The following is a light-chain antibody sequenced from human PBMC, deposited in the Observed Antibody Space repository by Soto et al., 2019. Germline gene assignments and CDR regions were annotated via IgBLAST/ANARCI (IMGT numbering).Light chain of an antibody. Sequence: QSVLTQPPSVSAAPGQRVDISCSGGGSNLANHVATWYQQLPGKAPKLLLYYDGVLASGVSDRFSGSRSVSSASLAISGLQSEDEAEYYCCSHADYYTDVFGTGTKVTVL. CDR3: CSHADYYTDV. J-gene: IGLJ1*01. CDR2: YDG. V-gene: IGLV1-36*01. CDR1: GSNLANHV.